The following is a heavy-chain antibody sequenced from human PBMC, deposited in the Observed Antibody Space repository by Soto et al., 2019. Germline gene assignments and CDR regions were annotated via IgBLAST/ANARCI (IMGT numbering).Heavy chain of an antibody. CDR1: GFTFSSYA. Sequence: GGSLRLSCAASGFTFSSYAMSWVRQAPGKGLEWVSAISGSGGSTYYADSVKGRFTISRDNSKNTLYLQMNSLRAEDTAVYYCAKDCSSSWYWRWDWFDPWGQGTLVTVSS. D-gene: IGHD6-13*01. V-gene: IGHV3-23*01. CDR2: ISGSGGST. J-gene: IGHJ5*02. CDR3: AKDCSSSWYWRWDWFDP.